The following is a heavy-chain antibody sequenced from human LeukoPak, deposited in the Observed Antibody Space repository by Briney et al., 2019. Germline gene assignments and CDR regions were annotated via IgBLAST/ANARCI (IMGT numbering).Heavy chain of an antibody. Sequence: SETLSLTCTVSGGSISGSSSYWGWIRQPPGEGLEWIGNILYSGTTYYNPSLKSRVTISVDTSKNLFSMKLSSVTAADTAVYYCARVGFTMVRGVRDDAFDIWGQGTMVTVSS. V-gene: IGHV4-39*07. D-gene: IGHD3-10*01. J-gene: IGHJ3*02. CDR3: ARVGFTMVRGVRDDAFDI. CDR1: GGSISGSSSY. CDR2: ILYSGTT.